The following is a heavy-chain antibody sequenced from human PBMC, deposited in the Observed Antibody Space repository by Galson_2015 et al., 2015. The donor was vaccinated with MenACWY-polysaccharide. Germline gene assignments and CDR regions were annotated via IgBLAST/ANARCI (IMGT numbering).Heavy chain of an antibody. Sequence: SLRLSCAASGFSFITYEMNWVRQAPGKGLEWISYISSSGTTTYHADSVKGRFATSRDNAKNSLYPQMNSLRAEGTAIYYCARVGAAVTGQINDYWGQGTLVTVSS. CDR3: ARVGAAVTGQINDY. CDR1: GFSFITYE. J-gene: IGHJ4*02. CDR2: ISSSGTTT. D-gene: IGHD6-19*01. V-gene: IGHV3-48*03.